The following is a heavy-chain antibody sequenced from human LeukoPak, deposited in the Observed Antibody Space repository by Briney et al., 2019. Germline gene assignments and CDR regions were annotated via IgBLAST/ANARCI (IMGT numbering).Heavy chain of an antibody. D-gene: IGHD2-8*01. CDR3: ARGDGVSTLNDAFDI. V-gene: IGHV3-23*01. CDR1: GFTFSNYA. Sequence: GGSLRLSCAASGFTFSNYAMIWVRQAPGMGLEWVSSISRSGGGVYYADSVKGRFTISRDDSKNTLYLQMNSLRAEDTAVYYCARGDGVSTLNDAFDIWGQGTMVTVSS. CDR2: ISRSGGGV. J-gene: IGHJ3*02.